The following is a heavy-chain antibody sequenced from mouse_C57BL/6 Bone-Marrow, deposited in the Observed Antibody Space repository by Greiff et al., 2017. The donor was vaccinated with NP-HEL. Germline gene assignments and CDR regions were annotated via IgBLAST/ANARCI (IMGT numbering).Heavy chain of an antibody. D-gene: IGHD2-4*01. CDR1: GYTFTDYY. Sequence: VKVVESGPELVKPGASVKISCKASGYTFTDYYINWVKQRPGQGLEWIGWIFPGSGSTYYNEKFKGKATLTVDKSSSTAYMLLSSLTSEDSAVYFCAREGYYDYPAWFAYWGQGTLVTVSA. CDR2: IFPGSGST. V-gene: IGHV1-75*01. CDR3: AREGYYDYPAWFAY. J-gene: IGHJ3*01.